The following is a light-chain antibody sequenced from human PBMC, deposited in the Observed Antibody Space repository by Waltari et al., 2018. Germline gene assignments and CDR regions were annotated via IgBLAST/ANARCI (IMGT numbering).Light chain of an antibody. CDR3: CSYAGGSTFVV. V-gene: IGLV2-23*03. CDR2: EGN. CDR1: SSGVGTFNL. J-gene: IGLJ2*01. Sequence: QSALTQPASVSGSPGQSITMSCTGASSGVGTFNLVSWYQQHPGKAPKLIIYEGNERPSGVSNRFSGSKSDNTASLTISGLQAEDEAYYYCCSYAGGSTFVVFGGGTKLTVL.